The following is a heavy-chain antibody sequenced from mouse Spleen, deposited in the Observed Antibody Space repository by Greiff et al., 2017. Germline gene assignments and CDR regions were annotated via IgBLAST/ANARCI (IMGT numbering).Heavy chain of an antibody. J-gene: IGHJ4*01. CDR1: GYTFTSYG. D-gene: IGHD2-5*01. Sequence: VQRVESGAELARPGASVKLSCKASGYTFTSYGISWVKQRTGQGLEWIGEIYPRSGNTYYNEKFKGKATLTADKSSSTAYMELRSLTSEDSAVYFCARDYSNYAMDYWGQGTSVTVSS. CDR3: ARDYSNYAMDY. V-gene: IGHV1-81*01. CDR2: IYPRSGNT.